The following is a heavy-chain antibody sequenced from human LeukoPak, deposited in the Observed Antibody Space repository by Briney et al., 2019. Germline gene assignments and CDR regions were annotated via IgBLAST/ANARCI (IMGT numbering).Heavy chain of an antibody. J-gene: IGHJ6*02. Sequence: GGSLRLSCAASGVTFDDYAMHWVRQAPGKGLEWVSGISWNSGSIGYADSVKGRFTISRDNAKNSLYLQMSSLRVEETALYYCAKVYGSGGYGYYYGMDVGGQGTTVTVSS. CDR2: ISWNSGSI. V-gene: IGHV3-9*01. D-gene: IGHD3-10*01. CDR3: AKVYGSGGYGYYYGMDV. CDR1: GVTFDDYA.